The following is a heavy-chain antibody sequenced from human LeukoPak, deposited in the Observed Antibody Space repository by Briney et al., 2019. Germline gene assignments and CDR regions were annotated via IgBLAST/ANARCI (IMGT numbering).Heavy chain of an antibody. V-gene: IGHV3-21*04. CDR1: GFAFSSYS. D-gene: IGHD2-15*01. Sequence: PGGSLRLSCAASGFAFSSYSMNWVRQAPGKGLEWVSCISTSGTYIYYADSVKGRFTISRDNSKNTLYLQMNSLRAEDTAVYYCAKDDWGVVVVAAIGGGTYGMDVWGQGTTVTVSS. J-gene: IGHJ6*02. CDR3: AKDDWGVVVVAAIGGGTYGMDV. CDR2: ISTSGTYI.